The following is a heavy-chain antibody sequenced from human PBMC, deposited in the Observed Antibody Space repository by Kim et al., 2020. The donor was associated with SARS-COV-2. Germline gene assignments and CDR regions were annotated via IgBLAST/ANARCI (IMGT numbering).Heavy chain of an antibody. CDR2: FDPEDGET. CDR1: GYTLTALS. Sequence: ASVKVSCKVSGYTLTALSMHWVRQAPGKGLEWMGGFDPEDGETIYAQKFQGRVTMTEDTSTETAYMELSSLRSEDTAVYYCATSYPGVIITLGYSYYGMDVWGQGTTVNVAS. D-gene: IGHD3-10*01. J-gene: IGHJ6*02. CDR3: ATSYPGVIITLGYSYYGMDV. V-gene: IGHV1-24*01.